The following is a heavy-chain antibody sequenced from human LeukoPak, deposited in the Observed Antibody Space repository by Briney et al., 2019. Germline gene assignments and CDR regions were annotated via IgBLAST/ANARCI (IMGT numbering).Heavy chain of an antibody. CDR1: GFTFSSNY. V-gene: IGHV3-66*02. Sequence: PGGSLRLSCAASGFTFSSNYMSWVRQAPGKGLEWVSVIYSGGSTYYSDSVKGRFTISSDNSKNTLYLQMNSLRAEDTAVYYCATPSGYSRNYYYYYMDVWGKGTTVTVSS. CDR3: ATPSGYSRNYYYYYMDV. D-gene: IGHD5-12*01. J-gene: IGHJ6*03. CDR2: IYSGGST.